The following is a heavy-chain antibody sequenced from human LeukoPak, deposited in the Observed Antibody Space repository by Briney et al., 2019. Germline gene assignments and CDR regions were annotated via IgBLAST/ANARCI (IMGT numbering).Heavy chain of an antibody. Sequence: GGSLRLSCTASGFTFINYSINWVRQAPGKGPEWVSYVSRSGSTIFYADSVKGRFTISRHNAKNSVYLQMNSLRAEDTAVYYCARVKDYHDLDDWGQGTLVTVSS. CDR2: VSRSGSTI. V-gene: IGHV3-48*04. D-gene: IGHD3-22*01. CDR1: GFTFINYS. J-gene: IGHJ4*02. CDR3: ARVKDYHDLDD.